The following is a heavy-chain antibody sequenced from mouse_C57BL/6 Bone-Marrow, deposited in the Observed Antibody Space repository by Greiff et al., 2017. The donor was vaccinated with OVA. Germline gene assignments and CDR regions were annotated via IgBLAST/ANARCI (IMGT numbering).Heavy chain of an antibody. CDR2: ISNGGGST. CDR1: GFTFSDYY. CDR3: ARHPFAY. V-gene: IGHV5-12*01. Sequence: VKLVESGGGLVQPGGSLKLSCAASGFTFSDYYMYWVRQTPEKRLEWVAYISNGGGSTYYPDTVKGRFTISRDNAKNTLYLQMSRLKSEDTAMYYCARHPFAYWGQGTLVTVSA. J-gene: IGHJ3*01.